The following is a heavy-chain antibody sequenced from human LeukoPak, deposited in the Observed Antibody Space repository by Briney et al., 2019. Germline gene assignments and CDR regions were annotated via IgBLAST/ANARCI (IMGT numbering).Heavy chain of an antibody. CDR3: ARLVGLSTPASY. J-gene: IGHJ4*02. CDR1: GYTFIGYY. CDR2: INPTSGGT. V-gene: IGHV1-2*02. Sequence: GASVKVSCKASGYTFIGYYLHWVRQAPGQGLEWMGWINPTSGGTNYAQKFQDRVTMTRDTSINTAYMELSRLTSDDTAVYYCARLVGLSTPASYWGQGALVIVSS. D-gene: IGHD5/OR15-5a*01.